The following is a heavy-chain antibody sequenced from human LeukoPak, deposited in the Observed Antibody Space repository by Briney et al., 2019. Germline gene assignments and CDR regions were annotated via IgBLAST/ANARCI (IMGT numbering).Heavy chain of an antibody. CDR3: ARDDYGGLDY. CDR2: IRYDGSNE. CDR1: GFTFSSYG. Sequence: GGSLRLSCAASGFTFSSYGMHWVRQAPGKGLEWVSFIRYDGSNEYYADSVRGRFTISRDNSKNTLYLQMDSLRAEDTAVYYCARDDYGGLDYWGQGTLVTVSS. V-gene: IGHV3-30*02. D-gene: IGHD4/OR15-4a*01. J-gene: IGHJ4*02.